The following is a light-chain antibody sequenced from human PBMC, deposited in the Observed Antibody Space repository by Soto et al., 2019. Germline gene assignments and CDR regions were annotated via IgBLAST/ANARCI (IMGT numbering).Light chain of an antibody. CDR1: QSVSSSY. J-gene: IGKJ2*01. CDR3: QQYGSSPYT. V-gene: IGKV3-20*01. CDR2: GAS. Sequence: EIVLTQSPGTLSLSPGERATLSCRASQSVSSSYLAWYQQKPGQAPRLLIYGASSRATGIPDRFSGSGSGTDFTLTISRLEPEDLAVYYGQQYGSSPYTFGQGTKLESK.